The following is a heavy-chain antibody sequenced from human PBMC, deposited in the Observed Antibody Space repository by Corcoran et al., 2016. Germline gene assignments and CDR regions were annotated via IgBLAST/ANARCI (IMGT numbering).Heavy chain of an antibody. CDR3: ARDAGGITMVRGPSGNWFDP. Sequence: QLQLQESGPGLVKPSETLSLTCTVSGGSISSSSYYWGWIRQPPGKGLEWIGSLYYRGSTYYNPSLKSRVTISVDTSKNQFSLKLSSVTAADTAVYYVARDAGGITMVRGPSGNWFDPWGQGTLVTVSS. V-gene: IGHV4-39*07. D-gene: IGHD3-10*01. J-gene: IGHJ5*02. CDR2: LYYRGST. CDR1: GGSISSSSYY.